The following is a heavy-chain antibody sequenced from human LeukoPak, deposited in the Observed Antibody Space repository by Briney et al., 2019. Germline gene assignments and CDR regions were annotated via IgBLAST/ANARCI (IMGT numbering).Heavy chain of an antibody. D-gene: IGHD6-13*01. CDR3: AREEEQQLATDYYYYGMDV. Sequence: SQTLSLTCAISGDSVSSNSAAWNWIRQSPSRGLEWLGRTYYRSKWYNDYAVSVKSRITINPDTSKNQFSLQLNSVTPEDTAVYYCAREEEQQLATDYYYYGMDVWGQGTTVTVSS. CDR1: GDSVSSNSAA. J-gene: IGHJ6*02. V-gene: IGHV6-1*01. CDR2: TYYRSKWYN.